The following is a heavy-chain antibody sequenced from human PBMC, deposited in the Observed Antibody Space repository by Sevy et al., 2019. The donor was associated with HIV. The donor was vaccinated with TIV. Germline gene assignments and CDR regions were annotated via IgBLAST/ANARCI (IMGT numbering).Heavy chain of an antibody. J-gene: IGHJ4*02. CDR3: ARDDARGLFDY. CDR2: IYYSGST. D-gene: IGHD6-6*01. CDR1: GGSISSGDYY. Sequence: SETLSLTCTVSGGSISSGDYYWSWIRQPPGKGLEWIGYIYYSGSTYYNPSLKSRVTISVDTSKNQFSLKLSSVTAADTAVYYCARDDARGLFDYWCQGTLVTVSS. V-gene: IGHV4-30-4*01.